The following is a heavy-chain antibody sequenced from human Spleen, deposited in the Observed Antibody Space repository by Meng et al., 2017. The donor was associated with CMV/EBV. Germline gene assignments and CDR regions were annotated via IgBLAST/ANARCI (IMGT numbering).Heavy chain of an antibody. V-gene: IGHV3-21*01. Sequence: EVRLVGSGGGLVKPGGSLGLSGAASGFTFSSYSMNWVRQAPGKGLEWVSSISSSSSYIYYADSVKGRFTISRDNAKNSLYLQMNSLRAEDTAVYYCARGGEYSSSRAFDYWGQGTLVTVSS. D-gene: IGHD6-6*01. J-gene: IGHJ4*02. CDR3: ARGGEYSSSRAFDY. CDR1: GFTFSSYS. CDR2: ISSSSSYI.